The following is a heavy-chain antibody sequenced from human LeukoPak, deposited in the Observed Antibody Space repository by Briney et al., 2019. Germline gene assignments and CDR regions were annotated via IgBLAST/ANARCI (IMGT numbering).Heavy chain of an antibody. J-gene: IGHJ3*02. V-gene: IGHV1-69*06. D-gene: IGHD3-3*01. CDR3: ARSYYDFWSGYYDAFDI. CDR2: IIPIFGTA. Sequence: ASVKVSCKASGGTFSSYAISWVRQAPGQGLEWMGGIIPIFGTANYAQKFQGRVTITADKSTSTAYMELSSLRSEDTAVYYCARSYYDFWSGYYDAFDIWGQGTMVTVSS. CDR1: GGTFSSYA.